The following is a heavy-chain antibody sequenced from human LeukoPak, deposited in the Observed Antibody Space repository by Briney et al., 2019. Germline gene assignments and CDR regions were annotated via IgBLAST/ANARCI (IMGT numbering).Heavy chain of an antibody. CDR1: AFTFSSYA. Sequence: PGGSLRLSCAVSAFTFSSYAMHWVRQAPGKGLEYVSAISSNGGSTYYANSVKGRFTISRDNSKNTLYLQMGSLRAEDMAVYYCARSSGYSDYWGQGTLVTVSS. D-gene: IGHD3-22*01. CDR3: ARSSGYSDY. J-gene: IGHJ4*02. V-gene: IGHV3-64*01. CDR2: ISSNGGST.